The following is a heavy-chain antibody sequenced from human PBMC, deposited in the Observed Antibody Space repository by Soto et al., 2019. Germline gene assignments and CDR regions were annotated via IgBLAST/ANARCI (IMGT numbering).Heavy chain of an antibody. V-gene: IGHV3-74*01. CDR2: INGDGRST. Sequence: GGSLRLSCAASGFISRSYWMHWVRQVPGKGLVWVSRINGDGRSTSYADSVKGRFTISRDNAKNTLYLQMNSLRADDTAVYYCARGYTVFGEVTRYNLHYSGPRIQVTL. J-gene: IGHJ4*02. D-gene: IGHD3-3*01. CDR3: ARGYTVFGEVTRYNLHY. CDR1: GFISRSYW.